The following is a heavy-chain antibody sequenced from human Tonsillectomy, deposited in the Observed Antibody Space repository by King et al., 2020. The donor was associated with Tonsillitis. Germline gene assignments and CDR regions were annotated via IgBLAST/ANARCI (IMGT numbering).Heavy chain of an antibody. CDR3: ARGGVYSYDAFDI. CDR2: INGDGSST. J-gene: IGHJ3*02. D-gene: IGHD5-18*01. Sequence: DVQLVESGGGLVQPGGSLRLSCAASVFTFRSYWMHWVRQGPGKGLVWVSRINGDGSSTSYADSVKGRFTISRDNAKNTLYLQMNSLRAEDTAVYYCARGGVYSYDAFDIWGQGTMVTVSS. CDR1: VFTFRSYW. V-gene: IGHV3-74*01.